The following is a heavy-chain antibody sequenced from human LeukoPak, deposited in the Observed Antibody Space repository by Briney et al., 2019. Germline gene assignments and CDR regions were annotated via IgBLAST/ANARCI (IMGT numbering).Heavy chain of an antibody. J-gene: IGHJ4*02. CDR1: GFTFSSYG. D-gene: IGHD2-2*01. CDR2: ISYDGSNK. CDR3: ARSGVVPAATLDY. V-gene: IGHV3-30*03. Sequence: GGYLRLSCAASGFTFSSYGMHWVRQAPGKGLEWVAVISYDGSNKYYADSVKGRFTISRDNSKNTLYLQMNSLRAEDTAVYYCARSGVVPAATLDYWGQGTLVTVSS.